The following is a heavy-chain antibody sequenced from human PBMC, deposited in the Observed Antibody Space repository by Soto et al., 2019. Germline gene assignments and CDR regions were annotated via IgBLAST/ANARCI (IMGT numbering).Heavy chain of an antibody. CDR2: VSIGGST. D-gene: IGHD2-15*01. CDR3: SKRRGAGGHFDY. J-gene: IGHJ4*02. CDR1: GFTFGSYA. Sequence: GGSLRLSCAASGFTFGSYAMGWVRQGPGKGLEWVAVVSIGGSTHYADSVRGRFTISRDNSKNTLSLQMNSLTAEDTAVYFCSKRRGAGGHFDYWGQGALVTVSS. V-gene: IGHV3-23*01.